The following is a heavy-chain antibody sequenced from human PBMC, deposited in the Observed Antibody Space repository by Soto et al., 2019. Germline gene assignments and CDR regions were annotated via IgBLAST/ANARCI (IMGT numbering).Heavy chain of an antibody. V-gene: IGHV3-23*01. J-gene: IGHJ2*01. CDR2: ISGSGDST. CDR3: AKVGVTSMGIQYLYFDL. Sequence: EVQLLESGGGLVQPGGSLRLSCAASGFTFSSYAMSWVRQAPGKGLEWVSAISGSGDSTYYAYSVKGPFTISRDNSKNALYLQMNSLRDEGTAVYHCAKVGVTSMGIQYLYFDLWGRGTLVTVSS. CDR1: GFTFSSYA. D-gene: IGHD6-13*01.